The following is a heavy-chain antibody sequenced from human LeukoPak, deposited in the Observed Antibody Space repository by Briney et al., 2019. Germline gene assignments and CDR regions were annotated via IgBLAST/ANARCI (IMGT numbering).Heavy chain of an antibody. CDR1: GYTFTSYD. D-gene: IGHD3-10*01. Sequence: ALVKVSYKASGYTFTSYDINWVRQATGQGLEWMGWMNPNSGNTGYAQKFQGRVTMTRNTSISTAYMELSSLRSEDTAVYYCARGLDYYGSGRHPVLGIVSRDYYYMDVWGKGTTVTVSS. V-gene: IGHV1-8*01. CDR2: MNPNSGNT. J-gene: IGHJ6*03. CDR3: ARGLDYYGSGRHPVLGIVSRDYYYMDV.